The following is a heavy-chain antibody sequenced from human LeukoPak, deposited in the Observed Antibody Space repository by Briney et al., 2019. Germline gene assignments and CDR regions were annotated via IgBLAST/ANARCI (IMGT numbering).Heavy chain of an antibody. J-gene: IGHJ6*03. V-gene: IGHV3-21*01. CDR2: ISSTGSYI. D-gene: IGHD1-1*01. Sequence: PGGSLRLSCAASGFTFSSYGMNWVRQAPGKGLEWVSSISSTGSYIYYADSGKGRFTISRDNAKNSLYLQMNSLRTDSTAVYYCARVVTVAWSERRPGYFYMDVGGKGTTVTVS. CDR3: ARVVTVAWSERRPGYFYMDV. CDR1: GFTFSSYG.